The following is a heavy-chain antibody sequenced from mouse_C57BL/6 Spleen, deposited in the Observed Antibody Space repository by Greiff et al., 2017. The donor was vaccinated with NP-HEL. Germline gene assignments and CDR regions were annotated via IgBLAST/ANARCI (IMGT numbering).Heavy chain of an antibody. CDR1: GYTFTDYY. CDR2: INPYNGGT. D-gene: IGHD3-2*02. CDR3: ARGGGSGYFAMDY. Sequence: VQLKQSGPVLVKPGASVKMSCKASGYTFTDYYMNWVKQSHGKSLEWIGVINPYNGGTSYNQKFKGKATLTVDKSSSTAYMELNSLTSEDSAVYYCARGGGSGYFAMDYWGQGTSVTVSS. V-gene: IGHV1-19*01. J-gene: IGHJ4*01.